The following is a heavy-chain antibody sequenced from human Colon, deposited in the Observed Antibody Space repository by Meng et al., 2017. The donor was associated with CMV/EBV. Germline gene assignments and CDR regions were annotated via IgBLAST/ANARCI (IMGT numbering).Heavy chain of an antibody. V-gene: IGHV1-2*02. Sequence: PSVKVSCKASGYTFTGYKIHWVRQAPGQGLEWMGWINPNMGGTTYAQKFQGRVTVTRDTSISTAYMELNSLRSDDTAVYYCARAVDDYFDFWGQGTLVTVSS. J-gene: IGHJ4*02. CDR2: INPNMGGT. CDR1: GYTFTGYK. CDR3: ARAVDDYFDF.